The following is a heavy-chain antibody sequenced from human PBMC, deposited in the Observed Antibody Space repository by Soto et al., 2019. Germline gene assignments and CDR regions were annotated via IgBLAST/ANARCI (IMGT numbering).Heavy chain of an antibody. V-gene: IGHV3-74*01. D-gene: IGHD3-9*01. CDR1: GFTFSSYW. J-gene: IGHJ4*02. CDR2: INSDGSST. Sequence: EVQLVESGGGLVQPGGSLRLSCAASGFTFSSYWMHWVRQAPGKGLVWVSRINSDGSSTSYADSVKGRFTISRENAKNTLYLQMNSLRAEGTAVYYCARALTTLRYFDWFPADYFDYWGQGTLVAVSS. CDR3: ARALTTLRYFDWFPADYFDY.